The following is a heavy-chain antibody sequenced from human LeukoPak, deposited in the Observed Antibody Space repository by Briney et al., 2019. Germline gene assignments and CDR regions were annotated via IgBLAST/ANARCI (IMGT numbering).Heavy chain of an antibody. V-gene: IGHV1-2*02. CDR1: GSTFTAYY. CDR3: ARDPTSFGELGLLDY. CDR2: INPNSGGT. Sequence: ASVKVSCKASGSTFTAYYMHLVRQAPGHGLEGMGWINPNSGGTNYAQKFQGRVTMTRDTSISTAYMELSRLRSDDTAVYYCARDPTSFGELGLLDYWGQGTLVTVSS. J-gene: IGHJ4*02. D-gene: IGHD3-10*01.